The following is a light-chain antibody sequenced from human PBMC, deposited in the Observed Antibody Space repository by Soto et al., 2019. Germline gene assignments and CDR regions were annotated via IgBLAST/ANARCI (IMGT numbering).Light chain of an antibody. CDR3: SSYAGTNNFDVV. CDR2: EVN. J-gene: IGLJ2*01. V-gene: IGLV2-8*01. Sequence: QSALTQPPSASGSPGQSVTISCTGTSSDVGSYTYVSWYQQHPGKAPKLMIFEVNKRPSGVPDRFSGSKSGNTASLTVSGLQAEDEADYYCSSYAGTNNFDVVFGGGTKLTVL. CDR1: SSDVGSYTY.